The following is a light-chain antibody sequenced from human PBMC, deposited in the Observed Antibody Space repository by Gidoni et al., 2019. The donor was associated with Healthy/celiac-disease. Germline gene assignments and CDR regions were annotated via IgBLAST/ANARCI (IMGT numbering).Light chain of an antibody. CDR3: QSADSSGTHVV. J-gene: IGLJ2*01. CDR2: KDS. V-gene: IGLV3-25*03. Sequence: SYELTQPPSVSVYPGQTARITCSGDAFPKQYAYWYQQKPGQAPVLVIYKDSERPSGIPERFSGSSSGTTVTLTISGVQAEDEADYYCQSADSSGTHVVFGGGTKLTVL. CDR1: AFPKQY.